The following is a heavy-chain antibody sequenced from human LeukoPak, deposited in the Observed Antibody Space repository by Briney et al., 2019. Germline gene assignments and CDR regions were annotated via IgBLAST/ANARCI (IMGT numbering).Heavy chain of an antibody. D-gene: IGHD1-20*01. J-gene: IGHJ6*03. CDR2: ISYDGSNK. V-gene: IGHV3-30*04. CDR3: ARVEHNWNRYGRPYYYYYMDV. CDR1: GFTFSSYA. Sequence: PGGSLRLSCAASGFTFSSYAMHWVRQAPGKGLEWVAVISYDGSNKYYADSVKGRFTISRDNSKNTLYLQMNSLRAEDTAVYYCARVEHNWNRYGRPYYYYYMDVWGKGTTVTVSS.